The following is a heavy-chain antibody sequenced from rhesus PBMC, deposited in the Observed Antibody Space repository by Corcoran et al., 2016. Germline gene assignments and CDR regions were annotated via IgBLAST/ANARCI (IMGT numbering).Heavy chain of an antibody. CDR3: ARETAAAGTFDY. J-gene: IGHJ4*01. Sequence: QLQLQESGPGLVKPSETLSVTCAVSGGSISSSYWSWIRQAPGKGLEWIGYIYGRGSSTNYNPSLKSRVTLSVDTSKNQLSLKLSSVTTADTAVYYCARETAAAGTFDYWGQGVLVTVSS. CDR1: GGSISSSY. D-gene: IGHD6-25*01. V-gene: IGHV4-169*02. CDR2: IYGRGSST.